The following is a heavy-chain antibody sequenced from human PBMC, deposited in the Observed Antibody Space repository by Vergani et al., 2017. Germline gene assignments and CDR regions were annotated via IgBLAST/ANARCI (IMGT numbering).Heavy chain of an antibody. V-gene: IGHV3-30*03. CDR2: ISYDVTQK. CDR1: GYTSSYYG. Sequence: QVHLVESGGGVVQPGRSLRLSCVVSGYTSSYYGMHWVRQAPGKGLEWVAVISYDVTQKYYADSVKGTFTISRDNCKSTLYLQMNSLRTEDTAVYYCATKSCGTPGCQIGDFREWGQGTLVTVSS. CDR3: ATKSCGTPGCQIGDFRE. D-gene: IGHD1-1*01. J-gene: IGHJ1*01.